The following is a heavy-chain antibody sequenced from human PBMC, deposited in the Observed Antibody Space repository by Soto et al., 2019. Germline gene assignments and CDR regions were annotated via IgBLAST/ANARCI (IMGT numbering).Heavy chain of an antibody. J-gene: IGHJ6*02. V-gene: IGHV4-59*01. CDR1: GGSLSSYY. Sequence: SDTLSLTCTVSGGSLSSYYWSWIRQPPGKGLEWIGYIYYSGSTNCNPSLKSRVTISVDTSKNQFSLKLSSVTAADTAVYYCARGSIRSYFWTGYRNYYYHYGMDVWGQGTTVTVSS. D-gene: IGHD3-3*01. CDR3: ARGSIRSYFWTGYRNYYYHYGMDV. CDR2: IYYSGST.